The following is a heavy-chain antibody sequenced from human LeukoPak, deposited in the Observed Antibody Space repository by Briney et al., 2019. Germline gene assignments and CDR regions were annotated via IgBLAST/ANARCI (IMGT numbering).Heavy chain of an antibody. CDR1: GGSISSYY. CDR3: ARYSGSYSGYFDY. Sequence: SETLSLTCAVSGGSISSYYWSWIRQPPGKGLEWIRYIYYSGSTNYNPSLKSRVTISVDTSKNQFSLKLSSVTAADTAVYYCARYSGSYSGYFDYWGQGTLVTVSS. CDR2: IYYSGST. D-gene: IGHD1-26*01. J-gene: IGHJ4*02. V-gene: IGHV4-59*01.